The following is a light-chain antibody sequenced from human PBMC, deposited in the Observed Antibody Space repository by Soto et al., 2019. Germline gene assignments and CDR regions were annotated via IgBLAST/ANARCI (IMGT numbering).Light chain of an antibody. CDR1: ESVSRN. CDR3: QQYNNWPPWT. CDR2: GAA. V-gene: IGKV3-15*01. Sequence: EIVMTQSPATLSVSPGERATLSCRASESVSRNLSWYQQKPGQAPRLLIYGAAIRDTGIPVRFSGSGSGTDLTLTITSLQSDDFAVYYCQQYNNWPPWTFGPGTKVEVK. J-gene: IGKJ1*01.